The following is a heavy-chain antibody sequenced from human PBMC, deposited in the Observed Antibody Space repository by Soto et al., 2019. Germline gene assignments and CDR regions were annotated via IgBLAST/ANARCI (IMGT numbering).Heavy chain of an antibody. CDR1: GYTFTSYG. CDR2: ISAHNGKT. J-gene: IGHJ4*02. D-gene: IGHD1-1*01. Sequence: QVHLVQSGAELKKPGASVKVSCKASGYTFTSYGITWVRQAPGQGLEWMGWISAHNGKTDYAQKLQGRVIVTRDTSTSTAYMELRSLISDDTAVYYCARGRYGDYWGQGALVTVSS. V-gene: IGHV1-18*01. CDR3: ARGRYGDY.